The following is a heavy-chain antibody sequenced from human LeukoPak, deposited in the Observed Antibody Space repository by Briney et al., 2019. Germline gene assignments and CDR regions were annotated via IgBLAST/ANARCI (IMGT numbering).Heavy chain of an antibody. CDR3: AKGSSGARPYFFDY. CDR1: GFTFSNYG. Sequence: GGSLILSCAASGFTFSNYGMDWVRQAPGKGLEWLSFISSSSSTIYYADSVKGRFTISRDTAKSSLYLQMNSLRDEDTAVYYCAKGSSGARPYFFDYWGQGTLITVSS. V-gene: IGHV3-48*02. J-gene: IGHJ4*02. CDR2: ISSSSSTI.